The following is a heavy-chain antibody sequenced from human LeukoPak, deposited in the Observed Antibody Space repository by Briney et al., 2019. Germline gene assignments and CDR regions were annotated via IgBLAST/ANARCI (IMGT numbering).Heavy chain of an antibody. CDR1: GVTVSSGY. Sequence: GGSLRLSCVVSGVTVSSGYMSWVRQAPGKGLEWVSVIYSGGSTYYADSVKGRFTIARDNSKNTLYLQMNSLRAEDTAVYYCARDSNYDYWGQGTLVTVSS. CDR2: IYSGGST. D-gene: IGHD6-13*01. V-gene: IGHV3-66*02. J-gene: IGHJ4*02. CDR3: ARDSNYDY.